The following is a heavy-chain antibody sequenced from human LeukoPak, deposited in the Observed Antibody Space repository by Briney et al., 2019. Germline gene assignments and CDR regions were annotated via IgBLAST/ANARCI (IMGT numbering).Heavy chain of an antibody. Sequence: GGSLRLSCAASGFTFSNAWMSWVRQAPGKGLEWVAVISYDGSNKYYADSVKGRFTISRDNSKNTLYLQMNSLRAEDTAVYYCARGGGVTMIVVVGDAFDIWGQGTMVTVSS. CDR1: GFTFSNAW. CDR2: ISYDGSNK. CDR3: ARGGGVTMIVVVGDAFDI. V-gene: IGHV3-30-3*01. D-gene: IGHD3-22*01. J-gene: IGHJ3*02.